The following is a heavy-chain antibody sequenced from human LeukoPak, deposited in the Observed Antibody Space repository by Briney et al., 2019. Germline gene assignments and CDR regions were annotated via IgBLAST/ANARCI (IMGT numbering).Heavy chain of an antibody. J-gene: IGHJ2*01. CDR1: GYTFTSYY. Sequence: ASVKVSCKASGYTFTSYYMHWVRQAPGQGLEWMGIINPSGGSTSYAQKFQGRVTMTRDTSTSTVYMELSSLRSEDTAVYYCARDLGPPPSHATVVTPYWYFDLWGRGTLVTVSS. CDR3: ARDLGPPPSHATVVTPYWYFDL. D-gene: IGHD4-23*01. V-gene: IGHV1-46*01. CDR2: INPSGGST.